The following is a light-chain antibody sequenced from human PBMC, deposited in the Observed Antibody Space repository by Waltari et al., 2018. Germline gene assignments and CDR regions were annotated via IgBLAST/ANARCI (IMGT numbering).Light chain of an antibody. CDR2: KVS. CDR3: HQYYDTPWT. CDR1: QSLVLSDGNTC. Sequence: DVVMTQSPLSLSVSLGQPASISCRSSQSLVLSDGNTCLNWFQQRPGQTPRHLIYKVSDRESGVPDRFSGSGSGTDFTLKISSLQTEDVAVYYCHQYYDTPWTFGQGTKVEIK. J-gene: IGKJ1*01. V-gene: IGKV2-30*01.